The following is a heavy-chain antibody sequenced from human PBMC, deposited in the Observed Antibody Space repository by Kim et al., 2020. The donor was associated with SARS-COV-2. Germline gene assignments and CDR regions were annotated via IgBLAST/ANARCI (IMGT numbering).Heavy chain of an antibody. D-gene: IGHD3-22*01. Sequence: GGSLRLSCVGSGFAFSTSWMTWVRQVPGKVLEWVANIKEDGRDNYSVDAVKGRVTLTRDNAKSSVYLQQNRLRAEDTAVYYCARDPYDSSGYWAVDFWGQGTLVTVAS. CDR1: GFAFSTSW. CDR3: ARDPYDSSGYWAVDF. J-gene: IGHJ4*02. CDR2: IKEDGRDN. V-gene: IGHV3-7*01.